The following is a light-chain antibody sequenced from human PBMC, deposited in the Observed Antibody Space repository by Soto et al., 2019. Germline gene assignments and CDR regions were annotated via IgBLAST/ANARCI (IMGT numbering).Light chain of an antibody. V-gene: IGKV3-20*01. CDR3: QHYGSSPR. J-gene: IGKJ1*01. CDR2: GAS. Sequence: EIVLTQSPGTLSLSPGERATLSCRASQSVSTSYLAWYQRTAGQAPRLLIYGASSRATGIPNRFSGSGSGTDFTLTISRLAPEDCAVYYCQHYGSSPRFGQGTKVDIK. CDR1: QSVSTSY.